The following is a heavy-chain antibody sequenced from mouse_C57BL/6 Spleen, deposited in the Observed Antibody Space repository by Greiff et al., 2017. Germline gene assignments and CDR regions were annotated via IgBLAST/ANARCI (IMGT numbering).Heavy chain of an antibody. CDR3: ARRRGYAMDY. CDR1: GFTFSSYG. J-gene: IGHJ4*01. Sequence: EVKLVESGGDLVKPGGSLKLSCAASGFTFSSYGMSWVRQTPDKRLEWVATISSGGSYTYYPDSVKGRYTISRDNAKNTLYMQLNSLKSEDTAMYYCARRRGYAMDYWGQGTSVTVSS. CDR2: ISSGGSYT. V-gene: IGHV5-6*02.